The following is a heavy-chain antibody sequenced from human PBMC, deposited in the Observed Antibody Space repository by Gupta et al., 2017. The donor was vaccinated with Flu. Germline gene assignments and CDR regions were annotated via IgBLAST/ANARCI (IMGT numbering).Heavy chain of an antibody. J-gene: IGHJ4*02. V-gene: IGHV3-7*04. D-gene: IGHD6-19*01. CDR2: IKQDGSEK. Sequence: EVQLVESGGGLVEPGGSMRLSCAASGFTFSSYWMSWVRQAPGKGLEWVDNIKQDGSEKYELDTVKGRFTMSRDNAKNSLYLETNSMRAEDTAVYYGARGEAVAGTDYWGQGTVVTVFS. CDR3: ARGEAVAGTDY. CDR1: GFTFSSYW.